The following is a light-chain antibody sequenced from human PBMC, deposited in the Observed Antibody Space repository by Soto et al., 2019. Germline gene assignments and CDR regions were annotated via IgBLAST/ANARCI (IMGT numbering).Light chain of an antibody. J-gene: IGKJ5*01. V-gene: IGKV3-11*01. Sequence: EIVLTQSPGTLSLSPGERATLSCRASQSVSSYLAWYQQKPGQAPRLLIYGASARATGIPARFSGSGSGTEFTLTISSLEPEDFAVYYCQQRSKWPPEVTFGQGTRLEI. CDR2: GAS. CDR1: QSVSSY. CDR3: QQRSKWPPEVT.